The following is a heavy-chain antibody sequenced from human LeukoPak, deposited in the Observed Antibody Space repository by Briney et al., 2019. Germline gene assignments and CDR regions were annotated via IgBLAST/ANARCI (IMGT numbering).Heavy chain of an antibody. Sequence: GGSLRLSCAASGLTFTTFGIHWVRQAPGKGLEWVAAISPDGNIEYYTDSVKGRFTISRDNSKNMIYLQMNSLRGEDSAVYYCAKINNDDDYWGQGTLVTVSS. J-gene: IGHJ4*02. CDR1: GLTFTTFG. V-gene: IGHV3-30*18. CDR2: ISPDGNIE. D-gene: IGHD1/OR15-1a*01. CDR3: AKINNDDDY.